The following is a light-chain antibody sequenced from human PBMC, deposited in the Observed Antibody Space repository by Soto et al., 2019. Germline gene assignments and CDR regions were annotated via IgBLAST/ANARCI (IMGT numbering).Light chain of an antibody. CDR3: QQYKDYSSWT. J-gene: IGKJ1*01. CDR1: QTITRR. CDR2: DDS. V-gene: IGKV1-5*01. Sequence: DIQLTQSPSTLSASVGDRVIITCRASQTITRRLAWYQHRPGTAPKILIWDDSRLQDGVPSRFSGTGSGTDFTLTITTLQPGDFGTYYCQQYKDYSSWTFGQGTKVEVK.